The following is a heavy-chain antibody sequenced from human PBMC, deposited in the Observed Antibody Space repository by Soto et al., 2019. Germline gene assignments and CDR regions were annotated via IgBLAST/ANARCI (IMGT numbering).Heavy chain of an antibody. J-gene: IGHJ4*02. D-gene: IGHD3-22*01. Sequence: AVGSLRLSCAASGFTFSSYSMNWVRQAPGKGLEWVSSISSSSSYIYYADSVKGRFTISRDNAKNSLYLQMSSLRAEDTAVYYCAREVTPIITMISHCFDYWGQGTLVTVSS. V-gene: IGHV3-21*01. CDR1: GFTFSSYS. CDR2: ISSSSSYI. CDR3: AREVTPIITMISHCFDY.